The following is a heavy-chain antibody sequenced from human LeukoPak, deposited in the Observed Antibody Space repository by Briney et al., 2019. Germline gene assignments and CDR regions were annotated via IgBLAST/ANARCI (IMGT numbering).Heavy chain of an antibody. CDR1: GGSISSYY. V-gene: IGHV4-4*07. CDR3: ARDQYSGSLDY. D-gene: IGHD1-26*01. J-gene: IGHJ4*02. CDR2: FYSTGST. Sequence: SETLSLTCTVSGGSISSYYWTWIRQPAGKGQEWIGRFYSTGSTNYNPSLKSRATMSVDTSKNQFSLKLSSVTAADTAVYYCARDQYSGSLDYWGQGTLVTVPS.